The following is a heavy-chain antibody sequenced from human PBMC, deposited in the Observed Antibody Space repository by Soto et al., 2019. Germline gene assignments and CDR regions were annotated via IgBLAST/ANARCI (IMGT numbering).Heavy chain of an antibody. D-gene: IGHD6-13*01. CDR3: AKKGPGIAESGVDY. V-gene: IGHV3-30*18. CDR2: MSYDGSYK. CDR1: GCTYSHFG. Sequence: VSGAAPGCTYSHFGMEWVRQAPGQGLEWVAVMSYDGSYKCYVDSVKRLFIITRDNYKNTLYPQMTSLRTEDTAVYYCAKKGPGIAESGVDYWGQGTLVTVYS. J-gene: IGHJ4*02.